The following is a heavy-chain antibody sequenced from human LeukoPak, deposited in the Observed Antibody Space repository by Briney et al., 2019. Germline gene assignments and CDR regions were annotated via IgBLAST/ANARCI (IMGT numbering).Heavy chain of an antibody. CDR1: GYTFTSNY. CDR2: INPNSGGT. CDR3: ATLWFGEPRLIYGMDV. D-gene: IGHD3-10*01. J-gene: IGHJ6*02. Sequence: GASVKVSCKASGYTFTSNYIHWVRQAPGQGLEWMGRINPNSGGTNYAQKFQGRVTMTRDTSISTAYMELSRLRSEDTAVYYCATLWFGEPRLIYGMDVWGQGTTVTVSS. V-gene: IGHV1-2*06.